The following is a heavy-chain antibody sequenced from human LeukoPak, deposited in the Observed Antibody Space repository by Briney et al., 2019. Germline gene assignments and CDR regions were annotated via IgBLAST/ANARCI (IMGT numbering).Heavy chain of an antibody. CDR3: AKDDSSGWYGNAFDI. D-gene: IGHD6-19*01. CDR2: ISWNSGSI. V-gene: IGHV3-9*03. Sequence: GGSLRLSCAASGFTFDDHAMHWVRQAPGKGLEWVSGISWNSGSIGYADSVRGRFTISRDNAKNSLYLQMNSLRAEDMALYYCAKDDSSGWYGNAFDIWGQGTMVTVSS. CDR1: GFTFDDHA. J-gene: IGHJ3*02.